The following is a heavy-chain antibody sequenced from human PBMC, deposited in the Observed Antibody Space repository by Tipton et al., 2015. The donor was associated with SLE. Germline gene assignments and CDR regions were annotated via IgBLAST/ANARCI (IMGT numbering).Heavy chain of an antibody. CDR2: IYYSGST. D-gene: IGHD3-3*01. V-gene: IGHV4-59*01. Sequence: TLSLTCTVSCGFISSYYWSWIRQPPGKGLEWIGYIYYSGSTNYNPSLKSRVIILVDTSKNQFSLKLSSVTAADTAVYYCASYYTLGVEPASFDIWGQGTMVTPSS. J-gene: IGHJ3*02. CDR3: ASYYTLGVEPASFDI. CDR1: CGFISSYY.